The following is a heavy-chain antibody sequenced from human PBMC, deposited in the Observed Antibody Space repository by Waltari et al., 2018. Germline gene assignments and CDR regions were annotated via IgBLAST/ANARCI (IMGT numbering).Heavy chain of an antibody. V-gene: IGHV4-30-4*08. CDR1: GGSISSGDYY. J-gene: IGHJ4*02. Sequence: QVQLQESGPGLVKPSQTLSLTCTVSGGSISSGDYYWSWIRQPPGKGLEWIGYIYYSGSTYYNPSLKSRVTISVDTSKNQFSLKLSSVTAADTAVYYCARTETTVTTMAVYDGGVFDYWGQGTLVTVSS. D-gene: IGHD4-17*01. CDR2: IYYSGST. CDR3: ARTETTVTTMAVYDGGVFDY.